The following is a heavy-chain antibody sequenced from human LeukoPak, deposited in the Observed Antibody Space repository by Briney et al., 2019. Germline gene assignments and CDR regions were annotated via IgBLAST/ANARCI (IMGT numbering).Heavy chain of an antibody. V-gene: IGHV3-53*01. D-gene: IGHD3-10*01. CDR3: ARHMSNYGSGSYYNPGGESNFDY. Sequence: PGGSLRLSCAASGFTVSSNYMSWVRQAPGRGLEWVSVIYSGGSTYYADSVKGRFTISRDNSKNTLYLQMNSLRAEDTAVYYCARHMSNYGSGSYYNPGGESNFDYWGQGTLVTVSS. J-gene: IGHJ4*02. CDR2: IYSGGST. CDR1: GFTVSSNY.